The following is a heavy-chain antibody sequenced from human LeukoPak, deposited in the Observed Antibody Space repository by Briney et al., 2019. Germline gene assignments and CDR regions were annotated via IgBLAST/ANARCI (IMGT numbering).Heavy chain of an antibody. Sequence: SVKVSCKASGGTFSSYAISWVRQAPGRGLEWMGGIIPIFGTANYAQKFQGRGTITTDESTSTAYMELSSLRSEDTAVNYCARRSRQWLFDYFDSWGQGTLVTVSS. J-gene: IGHJ4*02. D-gene: IGHD6-19*01. CDR2: IIPIFGTA. V-gene: IGHV1-69*05. CDR3: ARRSRQWLFDYFDS. CDR1: GGTFSSYA.